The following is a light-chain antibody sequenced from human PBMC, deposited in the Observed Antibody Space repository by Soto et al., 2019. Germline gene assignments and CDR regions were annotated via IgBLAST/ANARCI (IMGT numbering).Light chain of an antibody. J-gene: IGLJ1*01. CDR3: SSYRSSSIPYV. CDR1: ISDIGGYNF. Sequence: QSALTQPASVSGSPGQSITISCTGTISDIGGYNFISWYQHHPGKAPKLVIFDVTNRPSGVSSRFSGSKSGNTASLTISGLQPEDEADYYCSSYRSSSIPYVFGTGTKVTVL. V-gene: IGLV2-14*01. CDR2: DVT.